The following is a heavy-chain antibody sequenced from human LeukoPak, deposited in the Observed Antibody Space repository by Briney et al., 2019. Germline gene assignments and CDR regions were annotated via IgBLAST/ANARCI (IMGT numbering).Heavy chain of an antibody. V-gene: IGHV3-74*01. Sequence: GGSLTLTCAASGFTFSSYWLHWIRQAAGEGLVWVGRINTDGSDTNYADSVKGGFIISSENANNTLYLQMNGLRVEAAERYSCTRETIGARHYWGERTLVTLSS. CDR1: GFTFSSYW. J-gene: IGHJ4*02. D-gene: IGHD3-10*01. CDR3: TRETIGARHY. CDR2: INTDGSDT.